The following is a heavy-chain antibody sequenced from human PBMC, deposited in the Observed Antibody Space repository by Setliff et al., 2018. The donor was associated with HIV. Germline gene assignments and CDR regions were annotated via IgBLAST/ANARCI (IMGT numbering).Heavy chain of an antibody. CDR1: GGSFNDYY. J-gene: IGHJ6*02. CDR2: INYSGST. V-gene: IGHV4-34*01. Sequence: PSETLSLTCAVYGGSFNDYYWSWIRQPPGKGLEWIGEINYSGSTYYNPSLQSRVTISVDTSKNQFSLKLSSVTAADTAVYYCARRPAGAVAGGYGMDVWGQGTTVTVSS. D-gene: IGHD6-19*01. CDR3: ARRPAGAVAGGYGMDV.